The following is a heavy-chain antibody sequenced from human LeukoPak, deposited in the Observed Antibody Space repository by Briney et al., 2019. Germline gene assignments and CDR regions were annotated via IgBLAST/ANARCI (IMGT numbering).Heavy chain of an antibody. V-gene: IGHV3-23*01. D-gene: IGHD1-26*01. J-gene: IGHJ4*02. CDR2: VSGSGRST. CDR1: GFKFSSYG. Sequence: GGSLRLSCAASGFKFSSYGMSWVRRAPGKGLEWVSGVSGSGRSTYYADSVKGRFTISRDNSRNTLFLQMNSLRAEDTAVYYCARAVTTLGGVDYWGQGTLVTVSS. CDR3: ARAVTTLGGVDY.